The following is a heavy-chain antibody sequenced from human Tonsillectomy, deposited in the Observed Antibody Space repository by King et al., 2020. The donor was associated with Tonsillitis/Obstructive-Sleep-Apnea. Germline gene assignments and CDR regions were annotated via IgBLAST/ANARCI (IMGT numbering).Heavy chain of an antibody. V-gene: IGHV1-2*02. CDR2: INPNSGGT. Sequence: VQLVQSGAEVKKPGASVKVSCKASGYTFTGYYLHWVRQAPGQGLEWMGWINPNSGGTKYAQKFQGRVSMTRDTYISTAYMELNRLRSDDTAVYYCARGDYYAMDVWGQGTTVTVS. CDR1: GYTFTGYY. J-gene: IGHJ6*02. CDR3: ARGDYYAMDV.